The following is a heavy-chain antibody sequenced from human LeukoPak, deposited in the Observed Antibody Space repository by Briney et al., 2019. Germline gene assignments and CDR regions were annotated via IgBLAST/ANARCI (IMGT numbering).Heavy chain of an antibody. V-gene: IGHV3-23*01. J-gene: IGHJ4*02. CDR1: GFTFSSYA. D-gene: IGHD2-2*01. CDR2: ISGSGGST. CDR3: ARDIVVVPATFDY. Sequence: GGSLRLSCAASGFTFSSYAMSWVRQAPGKGLEWVSAISGSGGSTYYADSVKGRFTISRDNSKNTLYLQMNSLRAEDTAMYYCARDIVVVPATFDYWGQGTLVSVSS.